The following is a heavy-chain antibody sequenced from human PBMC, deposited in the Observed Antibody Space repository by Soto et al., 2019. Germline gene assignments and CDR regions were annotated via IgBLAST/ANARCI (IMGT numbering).Heavy chain of an antibody. CDR3: ARSLLDEYSSSWRSAYYGMDV. V-gene: IGHV1-2*02. CDR2: INPNSGGT. Sequence: QVQLVQSGAELTKPGASVKVSCKASGFTFSAYYIYWVRQAPGHGLELSGWINPNSGGTNNAQKFQGRVTMTRDTSTSTGYMDLSALIPDDTAVYYCARSLLDEYSSSWRSAYYGMDVWGQGTTVTVSS. D-gene: IGHD6-13*01. J-gene: IGHJ6*02. CDR1: GFTFSAYY.